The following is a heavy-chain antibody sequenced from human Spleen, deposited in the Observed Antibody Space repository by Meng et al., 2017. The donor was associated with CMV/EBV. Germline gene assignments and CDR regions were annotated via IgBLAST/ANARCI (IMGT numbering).Heavy chain of an antibody. CDR3: MLYVY. V-gene: IGHV3-30-3*01. D-gene: IGHD3-16*02. CDR1: GFTFSNYG. J-gene: IGHJ4*01. Sequence: GKSRGLACAASGFTFSNYGVHWVRQAPGKGLEWVAVVSNNGNKKHYADSVKGRFTISRDNSNNVLYLEMNSLRPEDTAIYWCMLYVYWGHGTLVTVSS. CDR2: VSNNGNKK.